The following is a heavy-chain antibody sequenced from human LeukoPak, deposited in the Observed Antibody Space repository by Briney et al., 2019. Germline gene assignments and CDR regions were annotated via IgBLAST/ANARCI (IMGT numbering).Heavy chain of an antibody. CDR1: GFTFSGSA. CDR3: ARLTLGYCSSTSCYESNYGMDV. D-gene: IGHD2-2*01. J-gene: IGHJ6*02. CDR2: IRSKANSYAT. Sequence: GGSLRLSCAASGFTFSGSAMHWVCQASGKGLEWVGRIRSKANSYATAYAASVKGRFTISRDDSKNTAYLQMNSLKTEDTAVYYCARLTLGYCSSTSCYESNYGMDVWGQGTTVTVSS. V-gene: IGHV3-73*01.